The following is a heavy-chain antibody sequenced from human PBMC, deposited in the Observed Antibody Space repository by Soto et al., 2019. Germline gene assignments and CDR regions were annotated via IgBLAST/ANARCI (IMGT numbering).Heavy chain of an antibody. J-gene: IGHJ4*02. D-gene: IGHD1-26*01. Sequence: EVQLLESGGDLVQPGGSLRLSCAASGLIFSDYAMSWVRQAPGKGLECVACISGSGCNTFYADSVKGRFTISRDNSKNTLSLHMNSLRVDDTAVYFCAKDRFGIVGPVDYWGQGTLVTVSS. CDR1: GLIFSDYA. CDR2: ISGSGCNT. CDR3: AKDRFGIVGPVDY. V-gene: IGHV3-23*01.